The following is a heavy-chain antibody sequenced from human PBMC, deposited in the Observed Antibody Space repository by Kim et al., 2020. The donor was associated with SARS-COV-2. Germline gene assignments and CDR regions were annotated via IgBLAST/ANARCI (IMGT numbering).Heavy chain of an antibody. CDR1: GFTFSNAW. V-gene: IGHV3-15*01. Sequence: GGSLRLSCAASGFTFSNAWMSWVRQAPGKGLEWVGRIKSKTDGGTTDYAAPVKGRFTISRDDSTNTLYLQLNSVKTDDTAVYYCTTAPRREIQTDYWGQGTPVTVSS. J-gene: IGHJ4*02. CDR2: IKSKTDGGTT. D-gene: IGHD1-26*01. CDR3: TTAPRREIQTDY.